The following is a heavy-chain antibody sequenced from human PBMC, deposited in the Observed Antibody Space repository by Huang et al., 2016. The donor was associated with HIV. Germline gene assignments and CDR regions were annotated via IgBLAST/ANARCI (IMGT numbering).Heavy chain of an antibody. CDR3: ARFRGPQVTLNWLDP. D-gene: IGHD3-10*01. J-gene: IGHJ5*02. V-gene: IGHV1-18*01. Sequence: QVQLVQSGPEMKKPGASVNVSCKASGYTFFTYSIGWVRQAPGQGLEWMGWVRTSNGHTTYAQKVQGRLTLTTDVSTSSAYMELKNLRSDDTAVYYCARFRGPQVTLNWLDPWGQGTLVTVSS. CDR1: GYTFFTYS. CDR2: VRTSNGHT.